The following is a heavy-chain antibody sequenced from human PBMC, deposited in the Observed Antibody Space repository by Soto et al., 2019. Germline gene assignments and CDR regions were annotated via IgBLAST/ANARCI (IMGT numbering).Heavy chain of an antibody. V-gene: IGHV3-15*01. CDR3: TKGRYSYVLDY. J-gene: IGHJ4*02. Sequence: EVQLVESGGGLVKPGGSLRLSCVASAFTFSNDWMSWVRQAPGKGLEWVGRIKSITDGGTRDYAAPVKGRFAISRDESKNTLYLQMNSLKTEDTAVYYGTKGRYSYVLDYWGQGTLGTVSS. D-gene: IGHD5-18*01. CDR1: AFTFSNDW. CDR2: IKSITDGGTR.